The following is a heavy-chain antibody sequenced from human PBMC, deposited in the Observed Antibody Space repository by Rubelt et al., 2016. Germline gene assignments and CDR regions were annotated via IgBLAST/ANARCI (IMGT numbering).Heavy chain of an antibody. CDR1: GGSITSSDYY. D-gene: IGHD6-19*01. CDR3: ARGRAVALKYYFDY. J-gene: IGHJ4*02. V-gene: IGHV4-39*07. Sequence: QLQLRESGPGLVKPSETLSLTCVVSGGSITSSDYYWGWIRQPPGQGLEWIGGIYYSGSTYYNPSLRCRVTISVDTSKNQFSLKLSSVTAADTAVYYCARGRAVALKYYFDYWGQGTLVTVSS. CDR2: IYYSGST.